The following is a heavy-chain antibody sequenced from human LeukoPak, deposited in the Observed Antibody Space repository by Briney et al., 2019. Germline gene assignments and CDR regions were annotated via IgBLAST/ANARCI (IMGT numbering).Heavy chain of an antibody. Sequence: SETLSLTCTVSGGSISSGGYSWSWIRQPPGKGLEWIGYIYHSGSTYYNPSLKSRVTISVDRSKNQFSLKLSSVTAADTAVYYCATLSIMITFGGVSAWFDPWGQGTLVTVSS. D-gene: IGHD3-16*01. CDR3: ATLSIMITFGGVSAWFDP. CDR1: GGSISSGGYS. V-gene: IGHV4-30-2*01. J-gene: IGHJ5*02. CDR2: IYHSGST.